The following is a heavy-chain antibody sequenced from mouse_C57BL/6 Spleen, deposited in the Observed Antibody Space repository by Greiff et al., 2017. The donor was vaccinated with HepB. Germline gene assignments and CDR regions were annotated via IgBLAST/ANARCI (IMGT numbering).Heavy chain of an antibody. CDR3: TRGNDGWRAWFAY. J-gene: IGHJ3*01. V-gene: IGHV1-5*01. CDR1: GYTFTSYW. Sequence: EVQLQQSGTVLARPGASVKMSCKTSGYTFTSYWMHWVKQRPGQGLEWIGAIYPGNSDTSYNQKFKGKAKLTAVTSASTAYMELSSLTNEDSAVYYCTRGNDGWRAWFAYWGQGTLVTVSA. CDR2: IYPGNSDT. D-gene: IGHD2-3*01.